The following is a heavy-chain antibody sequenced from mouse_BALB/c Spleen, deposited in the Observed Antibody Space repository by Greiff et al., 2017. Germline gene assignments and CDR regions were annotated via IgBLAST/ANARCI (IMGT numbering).Heavy chain of an antibody. J-gene: IGHJ4*01. CDR3: AKDHYYAMDY. CDR2: IRNKANGYTT. Sequence: EVQLVESGGGLVQPGGSLRLSCATSGFTFTDYYMSWVRQPPGKALEWLGFIRNKANGYTTEYSASVKGRFTISRDNSQSILYLQMNTLRAEDSATYYCAKDHYYAMDYWGQGTSVTVSS. CDR1: GFTFTDYY. V-gene: IGHV7-3*02.